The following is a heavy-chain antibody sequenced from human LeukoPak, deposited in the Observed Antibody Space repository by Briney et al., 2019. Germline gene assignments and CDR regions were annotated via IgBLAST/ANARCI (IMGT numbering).Heavy chain of an antibody. V-gene: IGHV4-39*07. J-gene: IGHJ4*02. D-gene: IGHD4-11*01. Sequence: PSETLSLTCTVSGGSISSSSYYWGWIRQPPGTGLEWIGSIYYSGSTYYNPSLKSRVTISVDTSKNQFSLKLSSVTAADTAVYYCASDRSGDYSNFDYWGQGTLVTVSS. CDR2: IYYSGST. CDR3: ASDRSGDYSNFDY. CDR1: GGSISSSSYY.